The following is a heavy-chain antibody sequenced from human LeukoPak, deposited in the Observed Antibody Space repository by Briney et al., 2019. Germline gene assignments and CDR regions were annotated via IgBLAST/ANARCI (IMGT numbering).Heavy chain of an antibody. CDR2: ISTDGSTT. CDR1: GFTFSSYW. J-gene: IGHJ4*02. D-gene: IGHD6-13*01. Sequence: AGGSLRLSCAASGFTFSSYWMHWVRQAPGKGLVWVSRISTDGSTTTYADSVKGRFTISRDSSKNTLFLQMNSLRVEDTAVYYCARDPPGIAASGTYYWGQGTLVTVSS. V-gene: IGHV3-74*01. CDR3: ARDPPGIAASGTYY.